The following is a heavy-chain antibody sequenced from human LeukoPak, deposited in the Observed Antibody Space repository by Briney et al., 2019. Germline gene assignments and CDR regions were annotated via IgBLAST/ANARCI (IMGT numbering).Heavy chain of an antibody. CDR3: ASWSQLLYFDY. CDR2: ISSSSSYI. J-gene: IGHJ4*02. CDR1: GFTFSSYS. V-gene: IGHV3-21*01. D-gene: IGHD2-2*01. Sequence: GGSLRLSCAASGFTFSSYSMNWVRQAPGKGLEWVSSISSSSSYIYYADSAKGRFTISRDNAKNSLYLQMNSLRAEDTAVYYCASWSQLLYFDYWGQGTLVTVSS.